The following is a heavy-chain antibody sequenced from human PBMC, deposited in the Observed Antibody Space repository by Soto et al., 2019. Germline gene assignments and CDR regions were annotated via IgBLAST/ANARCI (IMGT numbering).Heavy chain of an antibody. J-gene: IGHJ4*02. D-gene: IGHD5-12*01. V-gene: IGHV4-34*01. CDR2: INQSGST. CDR1: GGSVSGYY. CDR3: ARGSPWLDY. Sequence: PSETLSLTCAVYGGSVSGYYWSWIRQPPGKGLEWIGEINQSGSTNYNPSLKSRVTTSLDTSKNQFSLKLTSVTAADTAVYYCARGSPWLDYWGQGTLVPVSS.